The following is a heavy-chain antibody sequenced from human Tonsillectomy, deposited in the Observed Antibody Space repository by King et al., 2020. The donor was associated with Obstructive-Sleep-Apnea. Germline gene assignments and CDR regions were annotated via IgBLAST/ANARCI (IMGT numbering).Heavy chain of an antibody. CDR2: IIPVFGTT. CDR3: ARDRRTYYDFWRSYPYDAFGI. V-gene: IGHV1-69*01. Sequence: QLVQSGAEVKKPGSSVKVSCKASGDTFSSYAVNWVRQAPGQGLEWMGGIIPVFGTTDYAQKFQGRVTITADESTSTAYMELSSLRSQDTAVYYCARDRRTYYDFWRSYPYDAFGIWGQGTMVTVSS. J-gene: IGHJ3*02. D-gene: IGHD3-3*01. CDR1: GDTFSSYA.